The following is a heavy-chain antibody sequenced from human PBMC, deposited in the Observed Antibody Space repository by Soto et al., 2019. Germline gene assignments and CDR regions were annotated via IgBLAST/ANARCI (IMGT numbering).Heavy chain of an antibody. CDR3: VKDKEPDGAWDFDY. J-gene: IGHJ4*02. Sequence: PGGSLRLSCAASGVTFSHYTMSGVRQLPGKGLEWVSGINGGNGPTYYADSVKGRFTISRDNSQNTLYLQMNSLRVGDTAIYYCVKDKEPDGAWDFDYWGQGTLVTVSS. D-gene: IGHD4-17*01. V-gene: IGHV3-23*01. CDR2: INGGNGPT. CDR1: GVTFSHYT.